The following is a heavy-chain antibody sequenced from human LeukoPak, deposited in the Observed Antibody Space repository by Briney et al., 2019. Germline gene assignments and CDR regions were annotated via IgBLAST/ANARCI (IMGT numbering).Heavy chain of an antibody. Sequence: SETLSLTCTVSGGSISSYYWSWIRQPPGKGLEWIGYIYYSGSTNYNPSLKSRVTISVDTSKNQFSLKLSSVTAADTAVYYCASIGGSYFGEDYWGQGTLVTVSS. CDR1: GGSISSYY. CDR3: ASIGGSYFGEDY. CDR2: IYYSGST. D-gene: IGHD1-26*01. J-gene: IGHJ4*02. V-gene: IGHV4-59*08.